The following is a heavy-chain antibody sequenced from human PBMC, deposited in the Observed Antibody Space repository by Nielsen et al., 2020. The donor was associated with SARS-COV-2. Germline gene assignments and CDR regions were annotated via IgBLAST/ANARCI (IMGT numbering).Heavy chain of an antibody. CDR2: ISYDGSNK. D-gene: IGHD6-13*01. V-gene: IGHV3-30*18. CDR1: GFTFSSYG. Sequence: GGSLRLSCAASGFTFSSYGMHWVRQAPGKGLEWVAVISYDGSNKYYADSVKGRFTISRDNSKNTLYLQMNSLRAEDTAVYYCAKDGGAAAGPWYWGQGTLVTVSS. J-gene: IGHJ4*02. CDR3: AKDGGAAAGPWY.